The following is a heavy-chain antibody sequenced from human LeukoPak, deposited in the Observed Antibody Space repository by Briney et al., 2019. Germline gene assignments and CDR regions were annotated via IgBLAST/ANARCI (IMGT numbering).Heavy chain of an antibody. J-gene: IGHJ4*02. D-gene: IGHD3-22*01. CDR1: GGSVSRSPYY. CDR3: ASTSPKYYYESSGYSSLFDN. V-gene: IGHV4-39*07. Sequence: SETLSLTCTVSGGSVSRSPYYWGWIRQPPGKGLEWIGTIYYSGNTYYNPSLKSRLTISVDTSKNQFSLKLRSVTAADTALYYCASTSPKYYYESSGYSSLFDNWGQGTLVTVSS. CDR2: IYYSGNT.